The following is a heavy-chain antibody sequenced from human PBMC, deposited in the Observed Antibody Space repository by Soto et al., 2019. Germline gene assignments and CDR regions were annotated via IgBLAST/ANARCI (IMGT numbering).Heavy chain of an antibody. CDR1: GFSLSTSGVG. Sequence: QITLKESGPPLVKPTQTLTLTCTFSGFSLSTSGVGVGWIRQPPGKALEWLALIYWDDDKRYSPSLKSRLTLTKDTSKNQVVLTMTNMDPVDTGTYYCAAVIMVSYFDYWGQGNLVIVSS. J-gene: IGHJ4*02. V-gene: IGHV2-5*02. D-gene: IGHD3-10*01. CDR3: AAVIMVSYFDY. CDR2: IYWDDDK.